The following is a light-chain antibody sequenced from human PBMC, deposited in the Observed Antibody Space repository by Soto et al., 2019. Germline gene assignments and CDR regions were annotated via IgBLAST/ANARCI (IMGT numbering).Light chain of an antibody. V-gene: IGLV2-14*01. CDR3: SSFSSSSTPYV. J-gene: IGLJ1*01. CDR1: STDVGGYKY. CDR2: EVN. Sequence: SALTQPASVSGSPGQSITISCTGTSTDVGGYKYVSWYQQHPGKAPKLMIFEVNGRPSGVSDRFSGSKSGNTASLTISGLQPEDEADYYCSSFSSSSTPYVFGTGTKVTVL.